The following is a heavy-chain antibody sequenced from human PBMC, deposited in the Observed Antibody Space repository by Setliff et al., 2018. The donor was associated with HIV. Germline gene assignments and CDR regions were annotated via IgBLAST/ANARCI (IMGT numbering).Heavy chain of an antibody. CDR1: GGSISTYY. J-gene: IGHJ4*02. Sequence: PSETLSLTCTVSGGSISTYYWSWIRQPPGRGLEWIGYIYTSGSTNYNPPLKTRVTISIDTSKKQVSLKLSSVTAADTAVYYCARHANYDFWSGYWGYYFDYWGQGTLVTVSS. CDR2: IYTSGST. D-gene: IGHD3-3*01. V-gene: IGHV4-4*09. CDR3: ARHANYDFWSGYWGYYFDY.